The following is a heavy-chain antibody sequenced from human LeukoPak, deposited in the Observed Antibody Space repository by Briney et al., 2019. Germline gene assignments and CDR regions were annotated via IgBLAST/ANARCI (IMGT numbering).Heavy chain of an antibody. Sequence: GGSLRLSCAASGFTFSSYAMHWVRQAPGKGLEWVALISYDESNTFYADSVKGRFTISRDNSKNTLYLQMNSLRGEDTAVYYCAKDSLRERIVGSTTRGVNDYWGQGTLVTVSS. D-gene: IGHD1-26*01. CDR2: ISYDESNT. J-gene: IGHJ4*02. CDR1: GFTFSSYA. V-gene: IGHV3-30*04. CDR3: AKDSLRERIVGSTTRGVNDY.